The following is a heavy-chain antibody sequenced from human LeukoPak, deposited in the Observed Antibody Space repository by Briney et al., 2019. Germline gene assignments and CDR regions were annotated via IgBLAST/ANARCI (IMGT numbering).Heavy chain of an antibody. Sequence: GGSLRLSCAASGFTFSDYYMSCIRQAPGKGLEWVSYISSSGSTIYYADSVKGRFTISRDNARNSLFLQMNSLRAEDAAVYYCARDPMHGSFDIWGQGTMVTVSS. CDR2: ISSSGSTI. J-gene: IGHJ3*02. CDR3: ARDPMHGSFDI. CDR1: GFTFSDYY. V-gene: IGHV3-11*04.